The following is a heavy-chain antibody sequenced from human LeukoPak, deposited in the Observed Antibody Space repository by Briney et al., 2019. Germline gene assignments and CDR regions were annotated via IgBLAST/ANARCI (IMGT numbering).Heavy chain of an antibody. J-gene: IGHJ4*02. CDR2: ISSSGSTI. CDR3: ASQPKLLWFGVAWT. V-gene: IGHV3-11*01. Sequence: GGSLRLSCAASGFTFSDYYMSWIRQAPGKGLEGVSYISSSGSTIYYAGPVKGRFTISRDNAKNSLYLQMNSLRAEDTAVYYCASQPKLLWFGVAWTWGQGTLVTVSS. D-gene: IGHD3-10*01. CDR1: GFTFSDYY.